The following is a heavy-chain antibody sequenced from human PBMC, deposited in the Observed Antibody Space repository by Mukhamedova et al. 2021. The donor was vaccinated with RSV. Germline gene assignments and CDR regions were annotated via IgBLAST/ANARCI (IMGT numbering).Heavy chain of an antibody. CDR3: ARTNWATVSPEAYYFDY. CDR2: ISSGGSSI. J-gene: IGHJ4*02. D-gene: IGHD4-17*01. V-gene: IGHV3-48*03. Sequence: GKGLEWVAYISSGGSSIYYADSVRDRFTISRENVKYSLYLQMNSLRVEDTAIYYCARTNWATVSPEAYYFDYWARGTLVTVSS.